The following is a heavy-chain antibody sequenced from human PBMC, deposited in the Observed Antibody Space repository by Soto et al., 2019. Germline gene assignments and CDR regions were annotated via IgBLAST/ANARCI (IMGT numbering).Heavy chain of an antibody. CDR2: IYSGGST. J-gene: IGHJ4*02. D-gene: IGHD3-22*01. CDR1: GFTVSSNY. CDR3: ARSYYDSGGGFDY. V-gene: IGHV3-53*01. Sequence: GGSLRLSCAASGFTVSSNYMSWVRQAPGKGLEWVSVIYSGGSTYYADSVKGRFTISRDNSKNTLYLQMNSLRAEDTAVYYCARSYYDSGGGFDYWGQGTLVTVSS.